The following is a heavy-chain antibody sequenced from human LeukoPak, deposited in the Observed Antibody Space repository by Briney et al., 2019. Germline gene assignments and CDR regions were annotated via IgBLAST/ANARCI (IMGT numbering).Heavy chain of an antibody. CDR1: GFTFSSYA. CDR2: ISGSGGST. CDR3: ARDVNLKQLAD. Sequence: GGSLRLSCAASGFTFSSYAMSWVRQAPGKGLEWVSAISGSGGSTYYADSVKGRFTNSRDNSKNTLYLQMNSLRPEDTSVYYCARDVNLKQLADWGQGTLVTVSS. V-gene: IGHV3-23*01. J-gene: IGHJ4*02. D-gene: IGHD1-1*01.